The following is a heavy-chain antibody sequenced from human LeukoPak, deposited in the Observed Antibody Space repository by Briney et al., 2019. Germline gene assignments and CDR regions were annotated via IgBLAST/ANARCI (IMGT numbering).Heavy chain of an antibody. CDR3: ARGHCSSTSCYTNMDV. Sequence: GGSLRLSCAASGFTFSSYSMNWVRQAPGKGREWVSYISSSSSTIYYADSVKGRFTISRDNAKNSLYLQMNSLRAEDTAVYYCARGHCSSTSCYTNMDVWGKGTTVTVSS. J-gene: IGHJ6*03. V-gene: IGHV3-48*04. CDR2: ISSSSSTI. CDR1: GFTFSSYS. D-gene: IGHD2-2*02.